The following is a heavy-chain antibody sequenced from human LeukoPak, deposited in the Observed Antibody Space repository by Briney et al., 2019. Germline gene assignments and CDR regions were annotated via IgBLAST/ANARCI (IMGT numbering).Heavy chain of an antibody. Sequence: ASVKVSCKASGYTFTGYYMHWVRQAPGQGLEWMGWINPNSGGTNYAQKFQGRVTMTRDTSISTAYMELSRLRSDDTAVYYCARMLNDVRYYYYGMDVWGQGTTVTVSS. CDR1: GYTFTGYY. D-gene: IGHD1-1*01. CDR3: ARMLNDVRYYYYGMDV. CDR2: INPNSGGT. V-gene: IGHV1-2*02. J-gene: IGHJ6*02.